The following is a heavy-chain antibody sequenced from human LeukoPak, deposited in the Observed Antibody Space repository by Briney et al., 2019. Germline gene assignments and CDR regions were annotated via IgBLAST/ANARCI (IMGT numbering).Heavy chain of an antibody. Sequence: GGSLRLSCAASGFTFSSYSMNWVRQAPGKGLEWVSSISSSSSYIYYADSVKGRFTISRDNAKNSLYLQMNSLRAEDTAVYYCARDPSYSNSWYGVDYYYYGMDVWGQGTTVTVSS. J-gene: IGHJ6*02. CDR3: ARDPSYSNSWYGVDYYYYGMDV. CDR1: GFTFSSYS. CDR2: ISSSSSYI. D-gene: IGHD6-13*01. V-gene: IGHV3-21*01.